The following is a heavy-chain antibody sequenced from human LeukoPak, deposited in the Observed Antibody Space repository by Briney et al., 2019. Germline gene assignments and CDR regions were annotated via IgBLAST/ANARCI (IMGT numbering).Heavy chain of an antibody. CDR1: GFSFSTFP. D-gene: IGHD6-6*01. V-gene: IGHV3-30*04. CDR3: ARVGRVSIYPSYMDV. CDR2: ISDDGRDV. Sequence: GGSLRLSCEASGFSFSTFPMHWVRQTPDKGLEWVAVISDDGRDVYYADSVEGRFTISRDNSKNTLYLQMHSVSPEDTAVVYCARVGRVSIYPSYMDVWGKGTTVTVSS. J-gene: IGHJ6*03.